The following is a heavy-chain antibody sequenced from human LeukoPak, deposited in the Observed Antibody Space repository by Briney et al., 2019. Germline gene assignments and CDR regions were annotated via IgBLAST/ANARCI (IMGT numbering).Heavy chain of an antibody. CDR3: ARDQEAFDY. CDR1: GYSFTSNY. CDR2: IYPRDGST. V-gene: IGHV1-46*01. Sequence: ASVQVSCKASGYSFTSNYIHWVRQAPGQGLEWMGMIYPRDGSTSYAQKFQGRVTVTRDTSTSTVHMELSGLRSEDAAVYYCARDQEAFDYWGQGTLVTLSS. J-gene: IGHJ4*02.